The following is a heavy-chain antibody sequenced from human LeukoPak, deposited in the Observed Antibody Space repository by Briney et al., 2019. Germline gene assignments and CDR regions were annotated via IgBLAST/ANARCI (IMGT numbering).Heavy chain of an antibody. V-gene: IGHV1-69*04. CDR3: ARDYDYVWVSGDAFDI. CDR1: GGTFSSYA. Sequence: SVKVSCKASGGTFSSYAISWVRQAPGQGLEWMERIIPILGIANYAQRFQGRVTITADKSTSTAYMELSSLRSEDTAVYYCARDYDYVWVSGDAFDIWGQGTMVTVSS. J-gene: IGHJ3*02. D-gene: IGHD3-16*01. CDR2: IIPILGIA.